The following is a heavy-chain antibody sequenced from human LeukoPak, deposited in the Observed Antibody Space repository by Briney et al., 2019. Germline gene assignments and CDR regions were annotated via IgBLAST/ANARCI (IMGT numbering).Heavy chain of an antibody. CDR1: GYTFTSYY. CDR3: ARGSGGSYYGVYFDY. Sequence: ASVRVSCKASGYTFTSYYMHWVRQAPGQGLEWMGIINPSGGSTSYAQKFQGRVTMTRDTSTSTVYMELSSLRSEDTAVYYCARGSGGSYYGVYFDYWGQGTPVTVSS. CDR2: INPSGGST. D-gene: IGHD1-26*01. V-gene: IGHV1-46*01. J-gene: IGHJ4*02.